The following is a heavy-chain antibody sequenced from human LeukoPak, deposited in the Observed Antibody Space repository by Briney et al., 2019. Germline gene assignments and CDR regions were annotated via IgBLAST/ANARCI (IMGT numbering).Heavy chain of an antibody. V-gene: IGHV4-34*01. J-gene: IGHJ1*01. CDR2: INHSGST. Sequence: SETLSLTCAVYGGSFSGYYWSWIRQPPGKGLEWIGEINHSGSTNYNPSLKSRVTISVDTSKNQFSLKLSSVTAADTAVYYCARGPRTYYYDSGSRDWGQGTLVTDSS. CDR3: ARGPRTYYYDSGSRD. CDR1: GGSFSGYY. D-gene: IGHD3-10*01.